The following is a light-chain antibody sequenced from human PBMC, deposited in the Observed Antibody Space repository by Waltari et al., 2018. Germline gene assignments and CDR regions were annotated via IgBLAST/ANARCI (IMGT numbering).Light chain of an antibody. CDR2: GAS. V-gene: IGKV1-39*01. CDR1: QSISTS. CDR3: QQSYTAPFT. Sequence: DIQMTQSPPSLSTSVGDRVTITCRATQSISTSLNWYQQEAGKAPNLLIYGASTLERGVPSRFSGSGSGTDFTLTISSLRPEDFATYYCQQSYTAPFTFGPGTRVDLK. J-gene: IGKJ3*01.